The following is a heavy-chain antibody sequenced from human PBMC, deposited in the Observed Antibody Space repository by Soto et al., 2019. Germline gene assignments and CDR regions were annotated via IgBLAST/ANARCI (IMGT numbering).Heavy chain of an antibody. J-gene: IGHJ6*02. CDR2: ISSSSSYI. D-gene: IGHD2-2*02. CDR1: GFTFSSYS. V-gene: IGHV3-21*01. CDR3: ARGRYCSSTSCYMDYYYGMDV. Sequence: KTGGSLRLSCAASGFTFSSYSMNWVRQAPGKGLEWVSSISSSSSYIYYADSVKGRFTISRDNAKNSLYLQMNSPRAEDTAVYYCARGRYCSSTSCYMDYYYGMDVWGQGTTVTVSS.